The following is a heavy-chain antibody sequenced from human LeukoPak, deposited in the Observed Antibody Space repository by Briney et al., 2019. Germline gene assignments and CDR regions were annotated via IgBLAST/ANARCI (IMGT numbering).Heavy chain of an antibody. CDR3: ARLTRGVGDFGY. Sequence: SETLSLTCTVSGGSISSSSYYWGWIRQPPGKGLEWIGSIYYSGSSYYNPSLKSRVTISVDTSKNQFSLKLSSVTAADTAVYYCARLTRGVGDFGYWGQGTLVTVSS. V-gene: IGHV4-39*01. D-gene: IGHD3-10*01. J-gene: IGHJ4*02. CDR2: IYYSGSS. CDR1: GGSISSSSYY.